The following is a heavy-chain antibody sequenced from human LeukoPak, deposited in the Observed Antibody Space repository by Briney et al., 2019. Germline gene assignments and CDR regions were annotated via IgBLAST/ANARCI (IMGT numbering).Heavy chain of an antibody. Sequence: GGSLSLSCAASGFTVSSNYMSWVRQAPGKGLEWVSVIYSGGSTYYADSVKGRFTTSRDNSKNTLYLQMNSLRAEDTAVYYCARGQTTVTTVNWFDPWGQGTLVTVSS. CDR2: IYSGGST. V-gene: IGHV3-53*01. CDR1: GFTVSSNY. CDR3: ARGQTTVTTVNWFDP. D-gene: IGHD4-17*01. J-gene: IGHJ5*02.